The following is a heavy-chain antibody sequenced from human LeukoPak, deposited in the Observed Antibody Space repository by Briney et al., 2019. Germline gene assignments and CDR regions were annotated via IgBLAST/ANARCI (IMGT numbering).Heavy chain of an antibody. Sequence: PGRSLRLSCAASGFTFSSYGMHWVRQAPGRGLEWVAVISYDGSNKYYADSVKGRFTISRDNSKDTLYLQMNSLRAEDTAVYYCAKDVSHGYYGSGSYLNHFDYWGQGTLVTVSS. CDR2: ISYDGSNK. CDR1: GFTFSSYG. J-gene: IGHJ4*02. D-gene: IGHD3-10*01. CDR3: AKDVSHGYYGSGSYLNHFDY. V-gene: IGHV3-30*18.